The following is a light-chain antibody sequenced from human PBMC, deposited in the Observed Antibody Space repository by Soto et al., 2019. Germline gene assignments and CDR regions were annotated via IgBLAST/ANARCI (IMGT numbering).Light chain of an antibody. CDR1: HSVSSN. Sequence: EIVLTQSPATLAVSPGEGATLAXRASHSVSSNLTWYQQRTGXAPRXXXDAXSNRATGSPAKLSGSGSATDFTLTINSLEPEYFAVYYCQQRNNWTRTFGGGTKVDIK. V-gene: IGKV3-11*01. CDR3: QQRNNWTRT. J-gene: IGKJ4*01. CDR2: AXS.